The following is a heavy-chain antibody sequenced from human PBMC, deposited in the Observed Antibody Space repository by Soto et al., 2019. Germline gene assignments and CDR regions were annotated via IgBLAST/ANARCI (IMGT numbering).Heavy chain of an antibody. Sequence: GGSLRLSCAASGFTFSNYGIHRVRQAPGKGLEWVALTSYDGSNKYYAESVKGRFTISRDNSKNTLYLQMTSLRAEDTAVYYCAKDIAMVRGVIIDLDVWGQGTTVTVSS. J-gene: IGHJ6*02. V-gene: IGHV3-30*18. CDR2: TSYDGSNK. D-gene: IGHD3-10*01. CDR1: GFTFSNYG. CDR3: AKDIAMVRGVIIDLDV.